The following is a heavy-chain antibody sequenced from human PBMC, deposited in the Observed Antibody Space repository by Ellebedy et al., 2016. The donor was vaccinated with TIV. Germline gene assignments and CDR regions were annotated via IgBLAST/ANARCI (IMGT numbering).Heavy chain of an antibody. CDR1: GFTFSSYA. J-gene: IGHJ4*02. CDR3: VRGGTPGHSGYDCVY. V-gene: IGHV3-23*01. Sequence: GGSLRLXXAASGFTFSSYAMSWVRQAPGKGLEWVSTLSGSTLSTYYADSVKGRFTISRDNSNNMLYLQMNSLETADTAVYHCVRGGTPGHSGYDCVYWGQGTVVTVSS. D-gene: IGHD5-12*01. CDR2: LSGSTLST.